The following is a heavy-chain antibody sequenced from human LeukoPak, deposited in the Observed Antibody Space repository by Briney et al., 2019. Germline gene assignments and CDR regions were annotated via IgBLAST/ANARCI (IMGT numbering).Heavy chain of an antibody. V-gene: IGHV4-61*08. Sequence: PSETLSLTCTVSGGSISSFYWSWFYWSWIRQPPGKGLEWIGYIYFSGSTNYNPSLKSRVTISVDTSKNQFSLKLSSVTAADTAVYYCARDVVGAYFDYWGQGTLVTVSS. CDR2: IYFSGST. CDR1: GGSISS. CDR3: ARDVVGAYFDY. D-gene: IGHD1-26*01. J-gene: IGHJ4*02.